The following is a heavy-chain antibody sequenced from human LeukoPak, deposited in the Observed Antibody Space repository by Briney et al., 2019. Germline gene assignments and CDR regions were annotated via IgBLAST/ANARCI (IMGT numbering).Heavy chain of an antibody. D-gene: IGHD5-24*01. Sequence: GGSLRLSCAASGFTFSHYAMSWVRQAPGKGLERVSGISGSGSDTFYADSVKGRFTISRDNSKNTLYLQMNSLRAEDTAVYYCAKMGDGYNEVFDYWGQGTLVTVSS. CDR3: AKMGDGYNEVFDY. J-gene: IGHJ4*02. CDR2: ISGSGSDT. V-gene: IGHV3-23*01. CDR1: GFTFSHYA.